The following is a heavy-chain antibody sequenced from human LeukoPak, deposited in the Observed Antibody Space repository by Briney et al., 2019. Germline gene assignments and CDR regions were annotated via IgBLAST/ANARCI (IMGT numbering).Heavy chain of an antibody. J-gene: IGHJ3*02. D-gene: IGHD3-9*01. CDR1: GFTFSSYS. V-gene: IGHV3-21*04. CDR3: AKESGVRYFGWLSADAFDI. Sequence: GGSLRLSCAASGFTFSSYSMNWVRQAPGKGLEWVSSISSSNSYIYYADSVKGRFTISRDNAKNSLYLQMNSLRAEDTALYYCAKESGVRYFGWLSADAFDIWGQGTMVTVSS. CDR2: ISSSNSYI.